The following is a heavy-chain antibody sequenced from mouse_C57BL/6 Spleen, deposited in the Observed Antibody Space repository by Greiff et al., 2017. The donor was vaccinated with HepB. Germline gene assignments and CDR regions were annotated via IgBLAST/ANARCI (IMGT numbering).Heavy chain of an antibody. V-gene: IGHV5-15*01. D-gene: IGHD4-1*01. CDR2: ISNLAYSI. CDR1: GFTFSDYG. J-gene: IGHJ2*01. CDR3: ARHRTGTGFDY. Sequence: EVKLVESGGGLVQPGGSLKLSCAASGFTFSDYGMAWVRQAPRKGPEWVAFISNLAYSIYYADTVTGRFTISRETAKNTLYLEMSSLRSEDTAMYYCARHRTGTGFDYWGQGTTLTVSS.